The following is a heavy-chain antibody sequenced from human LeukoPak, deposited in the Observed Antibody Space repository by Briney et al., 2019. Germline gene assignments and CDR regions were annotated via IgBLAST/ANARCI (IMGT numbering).Heavy chain of an antibody. Sequence: GASVKVSCKASGYTFTGYYMHWVRQAPGQGLEWMGGFDPEDGETIYAQKFQGRVTMTEDTSTDTAYMELSSLRSEDTAVYYCAGWIVAQRGYAFDIWGQGTMVTVSS. J-gene: IGHJ3*02. D-gene: IGHD3-22*01. CDR1: GYTFTGYY. CDR3: AGWIVAQRGYAFDI. V-gene: IGHV1-24*01. CDR2: FDPEDGET.